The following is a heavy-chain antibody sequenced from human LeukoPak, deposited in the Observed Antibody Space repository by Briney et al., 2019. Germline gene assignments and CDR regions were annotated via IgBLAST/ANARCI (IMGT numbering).Heavy chain of an antibody. CDR2: IYYSGST. CDR1: GGSIRSYY. J-gene: IGHJ4*02. Sequence: PSETLSLTCTVSGGSIRSYYWSWIRQPPGKGLEWIGYIYYSGSTNYNPFLKSRVTISVDTSKNQFSLKLSSVTAADTAVYYCARHEYSYGSYYFDYWGQGTLVTVSS. CDR3: ARHEYSYGSYYFDY. V-gene: IGHV4-59*08. D-gene: IGHD5-18*01.